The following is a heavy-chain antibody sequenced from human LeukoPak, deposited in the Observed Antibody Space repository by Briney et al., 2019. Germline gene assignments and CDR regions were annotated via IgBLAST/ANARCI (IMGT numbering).Heavy chain of an antibody. CDR3: ARGPESGSYFAWFGP. J-gene: IGHJ5*02. CDR1: GGSFSGYF. Sequence: SETLSLTCAVYGGSFSGYFWNWIRQPPGKGLEWIGEINHSGTTHHNPSLKSRVTISIDTSKNQISLKLTSVTAADTGVYFCARGPESGSYFAWFGPWGQGTLDTVSS. CDR2: INHSGTT. V-gene: IGHV4-34*01. D-gene: IGHD3-10*01.